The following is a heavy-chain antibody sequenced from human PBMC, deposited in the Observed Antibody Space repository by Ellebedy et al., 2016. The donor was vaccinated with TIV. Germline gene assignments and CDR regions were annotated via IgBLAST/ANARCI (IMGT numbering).Heavy chain of an antibody. CDR1: GYTFSNYF. V-gene: IGHV1-46*04. J-gene: IGHJ5*02. CDR3: ARDLSPSYYDSSGFPSHNWFDP. D-gene: IGHD3-22*01. Sequence: AASVKVSCKASGYTFSNYFVHWVRQAPGQGLEWMGIINPSGGSTTYAQKLQGRLTMTRDTSTSTVYMELSSLRSEDTAVYYCARDLSPSYYDSSGFPSHNWFDPWGQGTLVTVSS. CDR2: INPSGGST.